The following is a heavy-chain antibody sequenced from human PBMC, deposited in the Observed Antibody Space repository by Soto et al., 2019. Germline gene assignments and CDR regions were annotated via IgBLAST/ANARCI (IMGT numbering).Heavy chain of an antibody. CDR2: INPNSGGT. J-gene: IGHJ4*02. CDR3: AGDSVVGATTGVDD. V-gene: IGHV1-2*04. CDR1: GYTFTGYY. D-gene: IGHD1-26*01. Sequence: ASVKVSCKASGYTFTGYYMHWVRQAPGQGLERMVWINPNSGGTNYAQKFQGWVTMTRDTSISTAYMELSRLRSDDTAVYYCAGDSVVGATTGVDDWGQGTLVTVSS.